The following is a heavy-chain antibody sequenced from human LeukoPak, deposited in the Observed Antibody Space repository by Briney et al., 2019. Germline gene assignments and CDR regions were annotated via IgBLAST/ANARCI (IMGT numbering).Heavy chain of an antibody. V-gene: IGHV3-13*01. CDR3: ARGSYYYYMDA. J-gene: IGHJ6*03. CDR1: GFTFSSYD. CDR2: IGTAGDT. Sequence: GGSLRLSCAASGFTFSSYDMHWVRQATGKGLEWVSAIGTAGDTYYPGSVKGRFTISRENAKNSLYLQMNSLRAGDTAVYYCARGSYYYYMDAWGKGTTVTVSS.